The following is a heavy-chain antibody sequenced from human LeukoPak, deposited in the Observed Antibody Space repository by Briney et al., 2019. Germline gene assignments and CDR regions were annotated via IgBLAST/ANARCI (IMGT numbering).Heavy chain of an antibody. CDR3: AMDSSWLPLKFDY. CDR1: GFTLRNYW. V-gene: IGHV3-66*01. J-gene: IGHJ4*02. CDR2: LYSGGTT. D-gene: IGHD5-12*01. Sequence: GGSLRLSCAASGFTLRNYWMSWVRQAPGKGLEWVSVLYSGGTTYYADSVKGRFTISRDNSKNTLYLQMNSLRAEDTAVYYCAMDSSWLPLKFDYWGQGTLVTVST.